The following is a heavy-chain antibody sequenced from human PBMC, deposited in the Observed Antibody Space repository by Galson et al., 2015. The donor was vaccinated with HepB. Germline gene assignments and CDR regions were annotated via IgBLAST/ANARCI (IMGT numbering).Heavy chain of an antibody. Sequence: SLRLSCAVSGFTFDDYAMHWVRQAPGKGLEWVSGISWNGGLIDYADSVKGRFTISRDNARNSLYLQMNNLRAEDTAFYYCTKSRMHTYVYDSSGYYQPFDYWGQGILVTVSS. CDR2: ISWNGGLI. J-gene: IGHJ4*02. D-gene: IGHD3-22*01. V-gene: IGHV3-9*01. CDR1: GFTFDDYA. CDR3: TKSRMHTYVYDSSGYYQPFDY.